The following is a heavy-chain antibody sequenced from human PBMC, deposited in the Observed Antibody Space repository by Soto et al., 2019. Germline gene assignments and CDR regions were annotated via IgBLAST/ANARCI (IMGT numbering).Heavy chain of an antibody. CDR1: GGSITSYH. Sequence: SETLSLTCIVSGGSITSYHWSWIRQPPGKGLEWIGYIYNSGSTNYNPSLKSRVTISVDTSKNHFSLRMSSVTAADTAVYYCARESDSGSYYFDYWGRGTLVTVSS. CDR2: IYNSGST. CDR3: ARESDSGSYYFDY. D-gene: IGHD3-10*01. V-gene: IGHV4-59*01. J-gene: IGHJ4*02.